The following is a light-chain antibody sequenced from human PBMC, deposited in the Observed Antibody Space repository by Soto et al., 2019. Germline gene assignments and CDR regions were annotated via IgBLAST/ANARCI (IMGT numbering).Light chain of an antibody. Sequence: SCWSSQSVLSTSDNKNYLAWYQQKPGQPPKALIYWASTRESGVPDRFSGSGSGTDFTLTINSLQAEDVAVYYCQQYYSSLHSFGQGTKLEIK. V-gene: IGKV4-1*01. CDR2: WAS. J-gene: IGKJ2*01. CDR1: QSVLSTSDNKNY. CDR3: QQYYSSLHS.